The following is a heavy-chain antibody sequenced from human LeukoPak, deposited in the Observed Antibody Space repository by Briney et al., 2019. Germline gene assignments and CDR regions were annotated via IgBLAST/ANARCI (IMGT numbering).Heavy chain of an antibody. CDR1: GFSFSSYW. CDR2: INGDGSIT. V-gene: IGHV3-74*01. D-gene: IGHD3-10*01. Sequence: GGSLRLSCAASGFSFSSYWMHWVRQAPGKGLVWVSRINGDGSITRSADSVKDRFTISRDNAKNTLYLQMSSLGAEDTAVYWCARAGYGSGIYMDVWGKGTTVIISS. CDR3: ARAGYGSGIYMDV. J-gene: IGHJ6*03.